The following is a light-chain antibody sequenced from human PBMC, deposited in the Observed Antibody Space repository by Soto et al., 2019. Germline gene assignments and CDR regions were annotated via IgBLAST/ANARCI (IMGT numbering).Light chain of an antibody. CDR3: SSYKSSSTHWV. CDR2: EVS. J-gene: IGLJ3*02. CDR1: SSDVGGYNY. V-gene: IGLV2-14*01. Sequence: QSALTQPASVSGSPGQSITISCTGTSSDVGGYNYVSWYQQHPGKAPKLMIYEVSNRPSGVSNRFSGSKSGNTASLTISGLQDEEEADYYCSSYKSSSTHWVFGGGTKLTVL.